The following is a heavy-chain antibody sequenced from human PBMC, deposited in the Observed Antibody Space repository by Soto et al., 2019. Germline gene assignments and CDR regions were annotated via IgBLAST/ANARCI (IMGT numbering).Heavy chain of an antibody. CDR3: ARGGYSYAGGAFDI. CDR1: GFTFSSYA. CDR2: ISSGGSNK. J-gene: IGHJ3*02. D-gene: IGHD5-18*01. V-gene: IGHV3-30-3*01. Sequence: QVQLVESGGGVVQPGRSLRLSCAASGFTFSSYAMHWVRQAPGKGLEWVAVISSGGSNKYYADSVKGRFTISRDNSKNTLYLQMNSLRAEDTAVYYCARGGYSYAGGAFDIWGQGTMVTVSS.